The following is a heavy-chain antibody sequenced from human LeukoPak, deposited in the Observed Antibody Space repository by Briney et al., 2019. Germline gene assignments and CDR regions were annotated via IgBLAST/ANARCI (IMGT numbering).Heavy chain of an antibody. J-gene: IGHJ4*02. V-gene: IGHV4-59*12. D-gene: IGHD3-3*01. Sequence: SETLSLTCTVSGGSISSYYWTWIRQPPGKGLEWIGYIHYSGSTKYNPSLKSRVTISVDTSKNQFSLKLSSVTAADTAVYYCARGPNYDFWSGYYGLWGQGTLVTVSS. CDR2: IHYSGST. CDR1: GGSISSYY. CDR3: ARGPNYDFWSGYYGL.